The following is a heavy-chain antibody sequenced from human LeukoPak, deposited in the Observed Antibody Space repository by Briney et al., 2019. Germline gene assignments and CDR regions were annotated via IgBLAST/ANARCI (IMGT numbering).Heavy chain of an antibody. CDR3: AREPHVGQWPSFDY. J-gene: IGHJ4*02. CDR2: ISAYNGNT. D-gene: IGHD6-19*01. CDR1: GYTFTSYG. V-gene: IGHV1-18*01. Sequence: AASVKVSCKASGYTFTSYGISWVRQAPGQGLEWMGWISAYNGNTNYAQKLQGRVTMTTDTSTSTAYMELRSLRSDDTAVYCCAREPHVGQWPSFDYWGQGTLVTVSS.